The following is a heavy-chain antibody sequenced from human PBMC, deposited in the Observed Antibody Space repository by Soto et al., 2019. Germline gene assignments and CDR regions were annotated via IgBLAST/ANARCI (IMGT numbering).Heavy chain of an antibody. CDR1: GFTFTSSA. V-gene: IGHV1-58*01. Sequence: SVKVSCKASGFTFTSSAVQWVRQARGQRLEWIGWIVVGSGNTNYAQKFQERVTITRDMSTSTAYMELSSLRSEDTAVYYCAADREWDTAMIDFPDPLQPLPWG. D-gene: IGHD5-18*01. CDR3: AADREWDTAMIDFPDPLQPLP. CDR2: IVVGSGNT. J-gene: IGHJ5*02.